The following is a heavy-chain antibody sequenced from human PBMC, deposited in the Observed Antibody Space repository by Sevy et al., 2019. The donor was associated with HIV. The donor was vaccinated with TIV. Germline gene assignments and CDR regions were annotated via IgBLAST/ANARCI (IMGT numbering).Heavy chain of an antibody. D-gene: IGHD5-12*01. CDR1: GGSISAYY. Sequence: SEILSLTCTVSGGSISAYYWSWIRQPPGKGLEYVGDIYYTGSTYYNPSLKSRVTISVDTSKNQFSLKLRSVTAVDTAVYYCEIAPPVRSGDDSLNWLDPWGQGTLVTVSS. V-gene: IGHV4-59*01. J-gene: IGHJ5*02. CDR2: IYYTGST. CDR3: EIAPPVRSGDDSLNWLDP.